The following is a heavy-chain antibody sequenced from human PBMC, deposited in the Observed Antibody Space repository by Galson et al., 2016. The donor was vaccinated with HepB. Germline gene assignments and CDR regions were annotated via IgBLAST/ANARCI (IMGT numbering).Heavy chain of an antibody. J-gene: IGHJ4*02. CDR1: GFRVSGNY. D-gene: IGHD4-11*01. CDR2: IYSGGRT. Sequence: SLRLSCAASGFRVSGNYMNWVRQAPGKGLEWVSIIYSGGRTYYADSVKGRFTISGDNSKNTVYLQMDRLRAEDTAVYYCAKGTTDLGDDWGQGIVVTVSS. CDR3: AKGTTDLGDD. V-gene: IGHV3-53*01.